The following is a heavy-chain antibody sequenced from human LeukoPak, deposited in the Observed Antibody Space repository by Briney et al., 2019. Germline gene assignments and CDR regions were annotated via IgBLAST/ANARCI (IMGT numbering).Heavy chain of an antibody. D-gene: IGHD3-22*01. J-gene: IGHJ4*02. CDR1: GFTSSSYA. CDR2: ISGSGGST. V-gene: IGHV3-23*01. CDR3: AKDLNMIVVVITTSAIDY. Sequence: GGSLRLSCAASGFTSSSYAMSWVRQAPGKGLEWVSAISGSGGSTYYADSVKGRFTISRDNSKNTLYLQMNSLTAEDTAVYYCAKDLNMIVVVITTSAIDYWGQGTLVTVSS.